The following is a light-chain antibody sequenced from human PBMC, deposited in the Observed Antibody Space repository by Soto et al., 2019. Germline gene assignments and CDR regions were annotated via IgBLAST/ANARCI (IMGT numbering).Light chain of an antibody. CDR3: AVWHDSLNGLVV. CDR1: SSDIGSNF. V-gene: IGLV1-44*01. Sequence: QSVLTQPPSVSGTPGQRVIISCSGSSSDIGSNFVNWYQQLPGTAPKLLICYDDQRPSGVPDRFSGSKSGTSASLAISGLQSYDEAHYYCAVWHDSLNGLVVFGGGTQLTVL. J-gene: IGLJ2*01. CDR2: YDD.